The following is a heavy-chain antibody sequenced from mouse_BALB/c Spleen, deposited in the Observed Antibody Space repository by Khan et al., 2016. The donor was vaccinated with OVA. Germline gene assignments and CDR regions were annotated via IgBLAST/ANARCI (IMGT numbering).Heavy chain of an antibody. J-gene: IGHJ4*01. CDR3: ARRTTGYALDY. V-gene: IGHV1-4*01. CDR2: INPRSGYT. D-gene: IGHD2-14*01. Sequence: VQLQQSGAELARPGASVKMSCKASGYTFTSHTMHWVKQRPGQGLEWIGYINPRSGYTNYSQKFNDKATLTTDKSSSTAYMQLSSLTSEDSAVYYWARRTTGYALDYWGQGTSVTVSS. CDR1: GYTFTSHT.